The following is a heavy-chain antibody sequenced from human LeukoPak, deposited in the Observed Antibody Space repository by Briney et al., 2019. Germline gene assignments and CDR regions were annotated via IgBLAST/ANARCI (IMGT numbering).Heavy chain of an antibody. CDR1: YW. J-gene: IGHJ4*02. D-gene: IGHD6-6*01. Sequence: YWIGWVRQMPGKGLEWMGIIYPGDSDTRYSPSFQGQVTISADKSISTAYLQWSSLKASDTAMYYCASSIEASIAAPIDYWGQGTLVTVSS. V-gene: IGHV5-51*01. CDR2: IYPGDSDT. CDR3: ASSIEASIAAPIDY.